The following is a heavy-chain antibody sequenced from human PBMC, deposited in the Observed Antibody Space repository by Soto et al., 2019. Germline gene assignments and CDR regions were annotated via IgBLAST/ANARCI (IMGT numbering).Heavy chain of an antibody. J-gene: IGHJ4*02. Sequence: QVQLVQSGAEVKKPGSSVKVSCKASGGTFSSYAISWVRQAPGQGLEWMGGIIPIFGTANYAQKFQGRVTITADESTSTAYMELSSLRSEDTAVYYGGAHWTGTTNEIGYWGQGTLVTVSS. CDR1: GGTFSSYA. CDR3: GAHWTGTTNEIGY. D-gene: IGHD1-7*01. CDR2: IIPIFGTA. V-gene: IGHV1-69*12.